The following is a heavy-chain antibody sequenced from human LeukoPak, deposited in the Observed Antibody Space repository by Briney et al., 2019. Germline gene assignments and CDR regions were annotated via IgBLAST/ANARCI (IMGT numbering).Heavy chain of an antibody. V-gene: IGHV4-39*01. CDR2: IFYSGRT. CDR3: ARQTGSGLFILP. J-gene: IGHJ4*02. D-gene: IGHD3/OR15-3a*01. CDR1: GGSISSSTYY. Sequence: PSETLSLTCTVSGGSISSSTYYWGWIRQPPGKGLEWIGSIFYSGRTYYNPSLKSRVTMSVDTSKNQFSLRLTSVTAADTAVYYCARQTGSGLFILPGGQGTLVTVSS.